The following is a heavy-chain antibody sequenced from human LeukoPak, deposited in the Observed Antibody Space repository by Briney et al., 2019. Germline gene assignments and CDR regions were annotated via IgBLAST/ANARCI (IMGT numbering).Heavy chain of an antibody. D-gene: IGHD6-19*01. V-gene: IGHV4-59*08. CDR2: IYYSGST. J-gene: IGHJ4*02. CDR1: GRSISSYY. CDR3: ARHMGSGWYYFDY. Sequence: SETLSLTCTVSGRSISSYYWSWIRQPPGKGLDPFGYIYYSGSTNYNPSLKSRVTISVDTSKNQFSLKLSSVTAADTAVYYCARHMGSGWYYFDYWGQGTLVTVSS.